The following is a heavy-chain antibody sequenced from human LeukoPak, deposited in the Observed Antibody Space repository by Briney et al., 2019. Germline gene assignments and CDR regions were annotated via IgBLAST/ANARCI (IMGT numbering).Heavy chain of an antibody. D-gene: IGHD2-15*01. V-gene: IGHV1-2*02. J-gene: IGHJ4*02. CDR2: INPNSGGT. CDR3: ATTTSYCSGGTCLGY. CDR1: GYTFTDYY. Sequence: ASVKVSCKASGYTFTDYYMHWVRQAPGQGLEWMGWINPNSGGTNYAQKFQGRVTMTRDTSISTAYMELSSLRSDDTAVYYCATTTSYCSGGTCLGYWGQGTLVTVSS.